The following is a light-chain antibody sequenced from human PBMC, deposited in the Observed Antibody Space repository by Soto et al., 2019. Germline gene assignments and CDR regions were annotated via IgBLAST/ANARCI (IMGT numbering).Light chain of an antibody. Sequence: EIVLTQSPGTLSLSPGERATLSCRASQSVISSYLAWYQQKPGQAPRLLIYGASSRATGIPDRFSGSESGTDCTLPISRLEPEDFAVYYCQQYVSALTFGGGTKVEIK. CDR3: QQYVSALT. V-gene: IGKV3-20*01. J-gene: IGKJ4*02. CDR2: GAS. CDR1: QSVISSY.